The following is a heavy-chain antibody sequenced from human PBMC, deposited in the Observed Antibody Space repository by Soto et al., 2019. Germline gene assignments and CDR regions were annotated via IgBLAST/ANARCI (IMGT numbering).Heavy chain of an antibody. CDR1: GFTFSSYG. D-gene: IGHD3-16*01. CDR2: ISYDGSNK. J-gene: IGHJ5*02. V-gene: IGHV3-30*03. CDR3: ARVGYGVSLGQGFDP. Sequence: GGSLRLSCAASGFTFSSYGMHWVRQAPGKGLEWVAVISYDGSNKYYADSVKGRFTISRDNSKNTLYLQMNSLRPADTAVYHCARVGYGVSLGQGFDPWGQGTLVTVSS.